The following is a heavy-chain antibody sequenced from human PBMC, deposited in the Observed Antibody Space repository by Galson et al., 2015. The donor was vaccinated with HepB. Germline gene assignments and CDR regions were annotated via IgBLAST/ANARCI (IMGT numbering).Heavy chain of an antibody. CDR1: GGTFSSYA. CDR3: ARDHPTSIAAAGTRSFDI. D-gene: IGHD6-13*01. V-gene: IGHV1-69*06. J-gene: IGHJ3*02. Sequence: SVKVSCKASGGTFSSYAISWVRQAPGQGLEWMGGIIPIFGTANYAQKFQGRVTITADKSTSTAYMELSSLRSEDTAVYYCARDHPTSIAAAGTRSFDIWGQGTMVTVSS. CDR2: IIPIFGTA.